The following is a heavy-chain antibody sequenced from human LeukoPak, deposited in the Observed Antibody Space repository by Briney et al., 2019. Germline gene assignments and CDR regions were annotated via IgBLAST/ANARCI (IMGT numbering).Heavy chain of an antibody. CDR3: ARGGVSIVVVPAAITMPRDWFDP. Sequence: GESLKISCKGSGYSFTSYWIGWVRQMPGKGLEWMGIIYPGDSDTRYSPSFQGQVTISADKSISTAYLQWSSLKASDTAMYYCARGGVSIVVVPAAITMPRDWFDPWGQGTLVTVSS. CDR2: IYPGDSDT. V-gene: IGHV5-51*01. J-gene: IGHJ5*02. CDR1: GYSFTSYW. D-gene: IGHD2-2*01.